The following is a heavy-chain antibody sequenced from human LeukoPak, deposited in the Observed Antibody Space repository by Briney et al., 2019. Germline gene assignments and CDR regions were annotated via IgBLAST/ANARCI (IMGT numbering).Heavy chain of an antibody. CDR1: GGSISSGAFY. J-gene: IGHJ5*02. Sequence: SETLSLTCTVSGGSISSGAFYWSWIRQPPGKGLEWIGYIYYSGGTYYNPSLESRVTISLDTSKNHLSLKLTSVTAADTAVYYCARGRSHLDMRRSFDPWGQGTLVTVSS. D-gene: IGHD2-15*01. V-gene: IGHV4-31*03. CDR2: IYYSGGT. CDR3: ARGRSHLDMRRSFDP.